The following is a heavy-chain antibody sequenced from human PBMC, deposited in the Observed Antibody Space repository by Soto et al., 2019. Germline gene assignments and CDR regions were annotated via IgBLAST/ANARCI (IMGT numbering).Heavy chain of an antibody. Sequence: EMQLSESGGGLVQPGGSLRLSCAASGFIFSDSAMSWVRQAPGKGLEWVSTISSRGGSTFYADSVKGRFTISRDNSMDTLYLQMNSLRVEDTAVYYCAKGKGIGAAGTNWFDPWGQGTLVTVSS. V-gene: IGHV3-23*01. CDR3: AKGKGIGAAGTNWFDP. CDR1: GFIFSDSA. D-gene: IGHD6-13*01. CDR2: ISSRGGST. J-gene: IGHJ5*02.